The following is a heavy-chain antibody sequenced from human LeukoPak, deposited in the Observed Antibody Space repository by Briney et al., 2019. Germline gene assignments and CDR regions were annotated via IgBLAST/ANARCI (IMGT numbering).Heavy chain of an antibody. CDR1: GLTFSSYW. CDR3: ARIGYSSSCTDY. Sequence: GGSLRLSCAASGLTFSSYWMTWVRQAPGKGLEWVANIKQDGSQKYYVDSVKGRFTISRDNAKNSVYLQMNSLRAGDTAVYYCARIGYSSSCTDYWGQGTLVTVSS. CDR2: IKQDGSQK. D-gene: IGHD2-2*01. J-gene: IGHJ4*02. V-gene: IGHV3-7*01.